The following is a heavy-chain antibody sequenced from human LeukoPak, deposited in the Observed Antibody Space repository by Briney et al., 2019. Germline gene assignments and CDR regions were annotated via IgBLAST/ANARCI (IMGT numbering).Heavy chain of an antibody. Sequence: GASVKVSCKASGYTFTGYYMHWVRQAPGQGLEWMGWINPNSGGTNYAQKFQGWVTMTRDTSISTAYMELSRLGSDDTAVYYCARSPLRYFDWFDYWGQGTLVTVSS. V-gene: IGHV1-2*04. D-gene: IGHD3-9*01. CDR3: ARSPLRYFDWFDY. J-gene: IGHJ4*02. CDR2: INPNSGGT. CDR1: GYTFTGYY.